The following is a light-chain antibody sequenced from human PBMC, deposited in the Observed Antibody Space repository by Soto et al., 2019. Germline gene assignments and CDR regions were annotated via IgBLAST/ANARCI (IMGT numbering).Light chain of an antibody. CDR3: SSYTSRSTLDYV. CDR2: EVS. J-gene: IGLJ1*01. V-gene: IGLV2-14*01. CDR1: SSDVGGYNY. Sequence: QSVLTQPASVSGSPGQSITISCTGTSSDVGGYNYVSWYQQHPGKAPKLMIYEVSNRPSGVSNRFSGSKSGNTASLTISGLQAEDEADYYCSSYTSRSTLDYVFESGTKLTVL.